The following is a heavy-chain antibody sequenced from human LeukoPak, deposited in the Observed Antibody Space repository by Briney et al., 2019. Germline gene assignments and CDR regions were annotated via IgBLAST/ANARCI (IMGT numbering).Heavy chain of an antibody. V-gene: IGHV3-15*01. CDR3: TTTLLYYRVIDAFDI. CDR1: GFTFSNAW. D-gene: IGHD2-8*01. J-gene: IGHJ3*02. CDR2: IKSKTDGGTT. Sequence: GGSLRLSCAASGFTFSNAWMSWVRQAPGKGLEWVGRIKSKTDGGTTDYAAPVKGRFTISRDDSKNTLYLQMNSLKTEDTAVYYCTTTLLYYRVIDAFDIWGQGTMVTVSS.